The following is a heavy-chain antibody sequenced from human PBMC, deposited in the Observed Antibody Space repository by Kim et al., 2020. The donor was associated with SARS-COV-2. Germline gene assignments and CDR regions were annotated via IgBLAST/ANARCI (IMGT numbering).Heavy chain of an antibody. V-gene: IGHV1-18*01. CDR3: AREKPGGYDFWSGYYGGDYYYYYGMDV. CDR1: GYTFTSYG. J-gene: IGHJ6*02. CDR2: ISAYNGNT. D-gene: IGHD3-3*01. Sequence: ASVKVSCKASGYTFTSYGISWVRQAPGQGLEWMGWISAYNGNTNYAQKLQGRVTMTTDTSTSTAYMELRSLRADDTAVYYCAREKPGGYDFWSGYYGGDYYYYYGMDVWGQGTTVTVSS.